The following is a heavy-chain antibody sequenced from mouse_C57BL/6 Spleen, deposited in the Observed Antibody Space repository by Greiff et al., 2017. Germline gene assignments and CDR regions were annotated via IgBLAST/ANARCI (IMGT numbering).Heavy chain of an antibody. Sequence: VQLQQSGAELVTPGASVQLSCPASGYTFTEYTIHWVKQRSGQGLEWIWWFYPGSGSIKYNEKFKDKATLTADTSSLPVYMELSSLTSEDSAVYFCARHEEGDYDVGWYFDVWGTGTTVTVSS. CDR1: GYTFTEYT. CDR3: ARHEEGDYDVGWYFDV. V-gene: IGHV1-62-2*01. D-gene: IGHD2-4*01. CDR2: FYPGSGSI. J-gene: IGHJ1*03.